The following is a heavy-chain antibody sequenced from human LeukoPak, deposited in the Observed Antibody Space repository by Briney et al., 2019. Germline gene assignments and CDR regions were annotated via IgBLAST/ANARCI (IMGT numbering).Heavy chain of an antibody. CDR3: ASSSIAARPRWFDP. J-gene: IGHJ5*02. Sequence: ASVKVSCKASGYTFTSYGISWVRQAPGQGLEWMGWISAYNGNTNYAQELQGRVTMTTDTSTSTAYMELRSLRSDDTAVYYCASSSIAARPRWFDPWGQGTLVTVSS. CDR2: ISAYNGNT. CDR1: GYTFTSYG. V-gene: IGHV1-18*01. D-gene: IGHD6-6*01.